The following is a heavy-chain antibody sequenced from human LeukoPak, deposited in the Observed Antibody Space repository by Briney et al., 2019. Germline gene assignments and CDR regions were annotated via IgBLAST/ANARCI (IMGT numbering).Heavy chain of an antibody. J-gene: IGHJ6*03. V-gene: IGHV4-59*01. Sequence: SETLSLTCTVSRGSISSYYWSWIRQPPGKGLEWIGYIYYSGSTNYNPSLKSRVTISVDTSKNQFSLKLSSVTAADTAVYYCARDWAAAGTRDYYYYYMDVWGKGTTVTVSS. CDR3: ARDWAAAGTRDYYYYYMDV. CDR1: RGSISSYY. CDR2: IYYSGST. D-gene: IGHD6-13*01.